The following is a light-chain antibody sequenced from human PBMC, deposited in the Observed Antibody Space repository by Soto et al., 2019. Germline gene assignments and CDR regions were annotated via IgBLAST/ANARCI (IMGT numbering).Light chain of an antibody. CDR2: EVN. Sequence: QSALTQPASLSGSPGQSITISCTGTSSDIGAYDYVSWFQQHPGKAPKLMISEVNNRPSGVSNRFSGSKSGNTAYLTISGLQVEDEADYYCSSYTSRSTPVFGGGTQLTVL. J-gene: IGLJ2*01. V-gene: IGLV2-14*01. CDR3: SSYTSRSTPV. CDR1: SSDIGAYDY.